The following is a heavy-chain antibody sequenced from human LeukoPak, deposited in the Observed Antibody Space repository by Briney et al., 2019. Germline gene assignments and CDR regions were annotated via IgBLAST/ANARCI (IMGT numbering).Heavy chain of an antibody. D-gene: IGHD1-26*01. J-gene: IGHJ4*02. V-gene: IGHV3-33*01. CDR2: VSNDGRNE. CDR3: ARDSASTPLDY. CDR1: GFTFSSYG. Sequence: GGSLRLSCATSGFTFSSYGIHWVRQAPGKGMEWVAVVSNDGRNEYYADSVQGRLSISRDNSKNTVYLQMNSLRAEDTAVYYYARDSASTPLDYWGQGTLVTVSS.